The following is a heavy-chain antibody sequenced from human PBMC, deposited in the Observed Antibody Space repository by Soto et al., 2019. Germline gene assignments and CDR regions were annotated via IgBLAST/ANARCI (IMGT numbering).Heavy chain of an antibody. CDR1: GFTFSSYS. V-gene: IGHV3-48*01. J-gene: IGHJ4*02. Sequence: GGSLRLSCAASGFTFSSYSMKWVRQAPGKGLEWVSYISSSSSTIYYADSVKGRFTISRDNSKNTLYLQMNSLRAEDTAVYYCARDGAPSSGWYPRYYFDYWGQGTLVTVSS. CDR2: ISSSSSTI. CDR3: ARDGAPSSGWYPRYYFDY. D-gene: IGHD6-19*01.